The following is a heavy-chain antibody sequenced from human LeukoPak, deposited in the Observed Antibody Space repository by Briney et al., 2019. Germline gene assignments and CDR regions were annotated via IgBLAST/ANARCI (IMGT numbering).Heavy chain of an antibody. J-gene: IGHJ3*02. CDR1: GVSISSATYY. Sequence: KPSETLSLTCTVSGVSISSATYYWGWIRQPPGKGLEWIGTTYYSGSTYYNPSLKSRVTISLDTSKNQFSLRLSSMTAADTAVFYCARGLQFEAFDIWGQGTMVPVSS. CDR2: TYYSGST. V-gene: IGHV4-39*01. D-gene: IGHD5-24*01. CDR3: ARGLQFEAFDI.